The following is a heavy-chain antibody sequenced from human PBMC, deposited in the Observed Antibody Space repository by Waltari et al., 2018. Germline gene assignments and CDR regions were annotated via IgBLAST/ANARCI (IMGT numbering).Heavy chain of an antibody. Sequence: QVQLQESGPGLVKPSETLSLTCSVSGGPISHYYWNWIRQTPGKGLECIGYISSGGQTNSHTSLRSRGSVSLDTSRNRFSLRLSSVTAADTAVYYCASATYYDFSGGYSFDNWGQGTLVTVSS. CDR3: ASATYYDFSGGYSFDN. V-gene: IGHV4-59*01. D-gene: IGHD3-3*01. J-gene: IGHJ4*02. CDR2: ISSGGQT. CDR1: GGPISHYY.